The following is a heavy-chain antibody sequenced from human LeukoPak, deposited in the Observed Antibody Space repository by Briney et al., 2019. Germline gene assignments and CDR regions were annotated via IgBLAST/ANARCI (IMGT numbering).Heavy chain of an antibody. CDR1: GGSLTSYY. CDR3: ARLGSYFDY. J-gene: IGHJ4*02. CDR2: IYYSGSV. V-gene: IGHV4-59*08. Sequence: SETLSLTCTVSGGSLTSYYWSWIRQPPGKGLQWIGYIYYSGSVNYNPSLKTRLTISVDTSKNQFSLTLSSVTAADTAVYYCARLGSYFDYWGQGPQVTVSS.